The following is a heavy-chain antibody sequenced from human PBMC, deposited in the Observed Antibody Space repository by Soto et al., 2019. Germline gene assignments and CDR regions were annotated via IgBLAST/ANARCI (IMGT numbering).Heavy chain of an antibody. V-gene: IGHV1-3*01. J-gene: IGHJ4*02. Sequence: ASVKVSCKASGYTFTSYGMQWVRQAPGQRLEWMGWINAGNSNTKYSQKFQGRISISRDTSANTDYMELSSLRSEDMAVYYCAREHSSSWYFDYWGPGTLVTVSS. CDR1: GYTFTSYG. CDR3: AREHSSSWYFDY. CDR2: INAGNSNT. D-gene: IGHD6-13*01.